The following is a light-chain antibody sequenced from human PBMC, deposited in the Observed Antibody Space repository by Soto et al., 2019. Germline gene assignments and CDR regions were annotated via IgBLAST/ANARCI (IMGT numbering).Light chain of an antibody. Sequence: EIVMTQSPATLSVSPGERATLSCRASQSVSSNLAWYQQKPGQAPRLLIYGASTRATGIPARFSGSGSGTEFTLTISSLQSEDVATYYCQKYNSAPPKTFGQGTKVDI. CDR2: GAS. CDR1: QSVSSN. CDR3: QKYNSAPPKT. J-gene: IGKJ1*01. V-gene: IGKV3-15*01.